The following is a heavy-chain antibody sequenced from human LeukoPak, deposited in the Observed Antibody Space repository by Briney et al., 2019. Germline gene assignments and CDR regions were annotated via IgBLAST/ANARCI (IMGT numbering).Heavy chain of an antibody. Sequence: SETLSFTCAVYGGSFSGYYWSWIRQPPGKGLEWIGEINRSGSTNYNPSLKSRVTISVDTSKNQFSLKLSSVTAADTAVYYCARGPYYYDSSGYLVYWGQGTLVTVSS. V-gene: IGHV4-34*01. D-gene: IGHD3-22*01. J-gene: IGHJ4*02. CDR2: INRSGST. CDR1: GGSFSGYY. CDR3: ARGPYYYDSSGYLVY.